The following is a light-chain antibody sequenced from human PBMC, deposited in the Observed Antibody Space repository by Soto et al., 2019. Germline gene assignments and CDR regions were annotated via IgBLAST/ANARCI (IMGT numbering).Light chain of an antibody. Sequence: EIVMTQSPATLSVSPGERATLSCRASQSVSSNLAWYQQKPGQAPRLLIYGASTRATGIPARCSGSGSGTEFTLTISSLQSEEFAVYYWQQYGTWWTFGQGTKVEIK. CDR3: QQYGTWWT. V-gene: IGKV3-15*01. CDR1: QSVSSN. J-gene: IGKJ1*01. CDR2: GAS.